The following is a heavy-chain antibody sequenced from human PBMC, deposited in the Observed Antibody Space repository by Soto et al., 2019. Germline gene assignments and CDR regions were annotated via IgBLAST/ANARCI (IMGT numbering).Heavy chain of an antibody. V-gene: IGHV5-51*01. CDR2: IYPGDSDT. CDR1: GYSFTSYW. Sequence: PGESLKISCKGSGYSFTSYWIGWVRQMPGKGLEWMGIIYPGDSDTRYSPSFQGQVTISADKSISTAYLQWSSLKASDTAMYYCARRGNRNYGPYYYGMDVWGQGTTVTVSS. CDR3: ARRGNRNYGPYYYGMDV. J-gene: IGHJ6*02. D-gene: IGHD1-7*01.